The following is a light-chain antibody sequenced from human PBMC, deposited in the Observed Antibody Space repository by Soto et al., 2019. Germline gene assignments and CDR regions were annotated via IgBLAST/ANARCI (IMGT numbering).Light chain of an antibody. V-gene: IGKV3-20*01. CDR2: GAS. Sequence: IVLTQSPRTLSLSPGERATLSCWASQSVSSDYLGWYQQKPGQAPRLLIYGASSRATGIPDRFSGSGSGTEFTLTISRLEPEDFAVYFCQQYGSSPALFTFGPGTKVDIK. CDR3: QQYGSSPALFT. CDR1: QSVSSDY. J-gene: IGKJ3*01.